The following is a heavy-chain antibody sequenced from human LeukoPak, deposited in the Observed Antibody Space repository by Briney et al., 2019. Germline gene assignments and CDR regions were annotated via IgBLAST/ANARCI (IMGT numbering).Heavy chain of an antibody. Sequence: GGSLRLSCAASGFTFSSYVMNWVRQAPGKGLGWVSVISGGGGSTYYADSVKGRFTISRDNSKNMLFLQMNSLRAEDTAVYYCAKGGYCSSTSCYVGWFDPWGQGTLVTVSS. CDR2: ISGGGGST. J-gene: IGHJ5*02. CDR3: AKGGYCSSTSCYVGWFDP. V-gene: IGHV3-23*01. CDR1: GFTFSSYV. D-gene: IGHD2-2*01.